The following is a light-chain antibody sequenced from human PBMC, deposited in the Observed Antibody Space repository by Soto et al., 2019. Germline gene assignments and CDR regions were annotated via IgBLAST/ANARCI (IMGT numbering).Light chain of an antibody. CDR3: SSFTDSDTWV. V-gene: IGLV2-14*01. J-gene: IGLJ3*02. CDR1: SSDIGGYNY. CDR2: EVS. Sequence: QSALTQPASVSGSPGQSITISCTGSSSDIGGYNYVSWYQQYPGKAPKLIIYEVSNRPSGISSRFSASKSGNTASLTISGLQAEDETDYYCSSFTDSDTWVFGGGTKVTVL.